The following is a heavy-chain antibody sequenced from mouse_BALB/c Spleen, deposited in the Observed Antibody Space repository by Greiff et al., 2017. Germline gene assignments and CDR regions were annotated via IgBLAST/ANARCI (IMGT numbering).Heavy chain of an antibody. Sequence: EVKLMESGGDLVKPGGSLKLSCAASGFTFSSYAMSWVRQTPGKRLEWVASISSGGSTYYPDSVKGRFTISRDNARNNLYLQMSSLRSEDTAMYYCAGKGGAMDYWGQGTSVTVSS. J-gene: IGHJ4*01. CDR1: GFTFSSYA. V-gene: IGHV5-6-5*01. CDR3: AGKGGAMDY. CDR2: ISSGGST.